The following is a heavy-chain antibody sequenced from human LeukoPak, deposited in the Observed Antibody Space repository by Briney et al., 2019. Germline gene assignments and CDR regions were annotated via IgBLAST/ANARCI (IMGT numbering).Heavy chain of an antibody. CDR1: GFTFDDYG. V-gene: IGHV3-20*04. J-gene: IGHJ3*02. Sequence: PGESLRLSCAASGFTFDDYGMSWVRQAPGKGLEWVSGINWNGGSTGYADSVKGRFTISRDNAKNSLYLQMNSLRAEDTALYYCAREGSIITIFGVVPGAFDIWGQGTMVTVSS. CDR3: AREGSIITIFGVVPGAFDI. CDR2: INWNGGST. D-gene: IGHD3-3*01.